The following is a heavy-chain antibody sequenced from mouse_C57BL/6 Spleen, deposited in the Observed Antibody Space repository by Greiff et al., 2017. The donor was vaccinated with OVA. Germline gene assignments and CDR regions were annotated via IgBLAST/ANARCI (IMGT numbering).Heavy chain of an antibody. V-gene: IGHV1-64*01. Sequence: QVQLKQPGAELVKPGASVKLSCKASGYTFTSYWMHWVKQRPGQGLEWIGMIHPNSGSTNYNEKFKSKATLTVDKSSSTAYMQLSSLTSEDSAVYYCVPWDYDYDGGLGFAYWGQGTLVTVSA. CDR3: VPWDYDYDGGLGFAY. J-gene: IGHJ3*01. CDR2: IHPNSGST. D-gene: IGHD2-4*01. CDR1: GYTFTSYW.